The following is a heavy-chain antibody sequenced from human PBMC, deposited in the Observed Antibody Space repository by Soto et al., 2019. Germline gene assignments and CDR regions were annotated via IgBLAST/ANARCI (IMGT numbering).Heavy chain of an antibody. CDR1: GITFISYA. Sequence: PRGSLRISFSAPGITFISYAMIWARQAPGNGLELGAVVSYSRNKKYFPNIQNRRFTISRDNSKNTLYLQMNSLRAEDTAVYYCAREELWFGNLRSSPFDYWGQGXLVXVSS. V-gene: IGHV3-30-3*01. D-gene: IGHD3-10*01. CDR2: VSYSRNKK. CDR3: AREELWFGNLRSSPFDY. J-gene: IGHJ4*02.